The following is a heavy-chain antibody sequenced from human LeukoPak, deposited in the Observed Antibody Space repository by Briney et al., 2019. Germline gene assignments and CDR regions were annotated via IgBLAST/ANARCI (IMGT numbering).Heavy chain of an antibody. D-gene: IGHD2/OR15-2a*01. Sequence: SETLSLTCTVSGGSISSYYWSWIRLPAGKGLEWIGRIYTSGSTNYNPSLKSRVTMSVDTSKNQFSLKLSSVTAADTAVYYCARDTTHTWEYFDYWGQGTLVNVSS. CDR2: IYTSGST. CDR3: ARDTTHTWEYFDY. V-gene: IGHV4-4*07. J-gene: IGHJ4*02. CDR1: GGSISSYY.